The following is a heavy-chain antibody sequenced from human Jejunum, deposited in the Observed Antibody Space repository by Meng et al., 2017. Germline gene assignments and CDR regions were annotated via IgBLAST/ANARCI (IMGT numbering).Heavy chain of an antibody. V-gene: IGHV3-74*01. D-gene: IGHD4-17*01. J-gene: IGHJ4*02. CDR3: ARGTANYGDHQAY. Sequence: GESLKISCAASGFTFSNYWMHWVRQAPGKGLEWVSRINSDGSRITYADSVKGRFTISRDNAKKTLYLQMNSLRAEDTGVYYCARGTANYGDHQAYWGQGTLVNGAS. CDR1: GFTFSNYW. CDR2: INSDGSRI.